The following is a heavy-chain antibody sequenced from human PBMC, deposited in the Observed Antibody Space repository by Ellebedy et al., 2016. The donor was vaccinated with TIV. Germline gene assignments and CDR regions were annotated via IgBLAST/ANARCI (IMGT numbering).Heavy chain of an antibody. CDR1: GFTFSSYS. J-gene: IGHJ6*02. V-gene: IGHV3-48*01. CDR2: ISSSSSTI. D-gene: IGHD2-21*02. CDR3: AKATLLSRNGMDV. Sequence: GGSLRLSCAASGFTFSSYSMNWVRQAPGKGLEWVSSISSSSSTIYYADSVKGRFTISRDNAKNSLYLQMNSLRAEDTAVYYCAKATLLSRNGMDVWGQGTTVTVSS.